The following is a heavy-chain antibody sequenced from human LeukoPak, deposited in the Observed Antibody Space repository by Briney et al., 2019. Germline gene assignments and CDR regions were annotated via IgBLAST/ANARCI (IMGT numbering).Heavy chain of an antibody. CDR2: ITPSGDPT. Sequence: GGSLRLSCAASGFIFNIYGMNWVRQAPGKGLEWVSGITPSGDPTYYADSVKGRFIISRDNSKNTMYLQMNSLRAEDTGVYYCAKDSGWIQFIDWGQGTPVTVSS. CDR3: AKDSGWIQFID. CDR1: GFIFNIYG. J-gene: IGHJ4*02. V-gene: IGHV3-23*01. D-gene: IGHD5-18*01.